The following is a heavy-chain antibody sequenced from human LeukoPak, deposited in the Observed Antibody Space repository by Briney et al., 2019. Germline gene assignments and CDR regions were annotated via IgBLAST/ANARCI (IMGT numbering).Heavy chain of an antibody. Sequence: SETLSLTCAVSGYSISSGYYWGWIRQPPGKGLEWIGGIYHSGSTYYNPSLKSRVTISVDTSKNQFSLKLSSVTAADTAVYYCARVMITFGGVIVTYYYYGMDVWGKGTTVTVSS. CDR2: IYHSGST. CDR1: GYSISSGYY. J-gene: IGHJ6*04. CDR3: ARVMITFGGVIVTYYYYGMDV. V-gene: IGHV4-38-2*01. D-gene: IGHD3-16*02.